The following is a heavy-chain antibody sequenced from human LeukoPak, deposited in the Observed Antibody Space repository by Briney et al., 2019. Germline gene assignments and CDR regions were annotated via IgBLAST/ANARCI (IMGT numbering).Heavy chain of an antibody. V-gene: IGHV3-21*01. CDR2: ISTSSSYI. CDR1: GFIFSSYN. J-gene: IGHJ4*02. Sequence: GVSLRLSCAASGFIFSSYNMNWVREAPGKGLEWVSSISTSSSYIYYADSVKGRFTISRDNAKNSLYLQMNSLRGEDTAVYYCARVLGYYYDSRGHDYWGQGTLVTVSS. CDR3: ARVLGYYYDSRGHDY. D-gene: IGHD3-22*01.